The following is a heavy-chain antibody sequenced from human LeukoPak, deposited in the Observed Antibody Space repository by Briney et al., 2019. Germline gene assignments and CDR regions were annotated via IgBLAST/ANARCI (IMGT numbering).Heavy chain of an antibody. V-gene: IGHV1-8*01. CDR3: ARGRGSGHKENWFDP. CDR1: GYTFTTYD. Sequence: ASVKVSCKASGYTFTTYDISWVRQATGQGLAWMGWMNPNSGNTGYTQKFQGRVTMTRNTSISTAYMELSSLRSEDTAVYYCARGRGSGHKENWFDPWGQGTLVTVSS. D-gene: IGHD6-19*01. CDR2: MNPNSGNT. J-gene: IGHJ5*02.